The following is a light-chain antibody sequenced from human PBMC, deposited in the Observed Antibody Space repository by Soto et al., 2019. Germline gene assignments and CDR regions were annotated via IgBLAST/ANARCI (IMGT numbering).Light chain of an antibody. CDR2: GAS. J-gene: IGKJ1*01. CDR3: QHYGTTPWT. Sequence: ETGLTQSPGTLSLSPGERVTLSCRASQSVCSRCFAWYQQKPGQSPRLLIYGASTRATGIPDRFSGSGSGTDFTLTISRLEPEDFAVYYCQHYGTTPWTFGQGTKVGIK. CDR1: QSVCSRC. V-gene: IGKV3-20*01.